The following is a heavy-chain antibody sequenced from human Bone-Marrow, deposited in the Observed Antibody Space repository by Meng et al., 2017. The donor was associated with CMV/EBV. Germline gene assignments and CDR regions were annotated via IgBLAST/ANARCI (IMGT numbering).Heavy chain of an antibody. J-gene: IGHJ6*02. V-gene: IGHV4-34*01. D-gene: IGHD2-15*01. CDR1: GGSIRGYY. Sequence: ESLSLSCAVYGGSIRGYYWSWIRQPPGKGLEWIGEISHSGSTNHNPSLKSRVTISVDTSKNQFSLTLSPLTAADTAVYYCASGRDILVVRFATPPRNYKYSGTDVWGQGTTVTVSS. CDR3: ASGRDILVVRFATPPRNYKYSGTDV. CDR2: ISHSGST.